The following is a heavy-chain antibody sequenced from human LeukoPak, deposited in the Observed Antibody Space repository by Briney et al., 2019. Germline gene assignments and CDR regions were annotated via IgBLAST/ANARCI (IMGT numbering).Heavy chain of an antibody. CDR1: GFTFSSYG. CDR2: IWYDGSNK. J-gene: IGHJ4*02. D-gene: IGHD2-15*01. V-gene: IGHV3-33*01. CDR3: AGERGYCSGGSCYSRFDY. Sequence: GGSLRLSCAASGFTFSSYGMHWVRQAPGKGLEWVAVIWYDGSNKYYADSVKGRFTISRDNSKNTLYLQMNSLRAEDTAVYYCAGERGYCSGGSCYSRFDYWGQGTLVTVSS.